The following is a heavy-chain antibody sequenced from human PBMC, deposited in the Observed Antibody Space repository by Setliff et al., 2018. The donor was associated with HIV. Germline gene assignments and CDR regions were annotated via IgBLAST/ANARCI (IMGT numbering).Heavy chain of an antibody. V-gene: IGHV3-21*06. Sequence: GGSLRLSCAASGFRFSTYWMTWVRQAPGKGLEWVSSVTISGDKYYADSLKGRFTVSRDNARNLVFLEMNGLRAEDTAVYYCARRKLEVWVNDYYSYYLDVWGKGTTVTVSS. D-gene: IGHD1-1*01. CDR2: VTISGDK. J-gene: IGHJ6*03. CDR1: GFRFSTYW. CDR3: ARRKLEVWVNDYYSYYLDV.